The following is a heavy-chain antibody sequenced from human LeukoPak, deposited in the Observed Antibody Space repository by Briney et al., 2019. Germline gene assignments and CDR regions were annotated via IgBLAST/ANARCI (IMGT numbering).Heavy chain of an antibody. J-gene: IGHJ4*02. CDR1: ESTFSRYD. Sequence: GGSLRLSCVASESTFSRYDMHWVRQAPGKGLEWLAFVRFDGRETFYADSVNGRFTISRDNAKDTVYLQMNSLRAEDTAVYYCARVSIGWYSFDYWGQGTLVTVSS. CDR2: VRFDGRET. D-gene: IGHD6-19*01. CDR3: ARVSIGWYSFDY. V-gene: IGHV3-30*02.